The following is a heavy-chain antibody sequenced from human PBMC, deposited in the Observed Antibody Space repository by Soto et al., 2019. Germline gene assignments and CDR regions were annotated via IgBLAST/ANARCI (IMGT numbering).Heavy chain of an antibody. CDR3: ARDSERYYGDVHFDY. CDR1: GFTFSTYW. Sequence: EVQMVESGGGLVQPGGSLRLSCAASGFTFSTYWMYWVRQAPGKGLVWVSRINSDGSTTTYADSVKGRFAISRDNAKNTLYLQMYSLRAEDTAVYYCARDSERYYGDVHFDYWGQGTLVTVSS. V-gene: IGHV3-74*01. J-gene: IGHJ4*02. CDR2: INSDGSTT. D-gene: IGHD1-26*01.